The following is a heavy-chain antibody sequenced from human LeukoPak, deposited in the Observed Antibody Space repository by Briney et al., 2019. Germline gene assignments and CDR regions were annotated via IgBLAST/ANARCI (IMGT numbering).Heavy chain of an antibody. D-gene: IGHD2-2*01. V-gene: IGHV5-10-1*01. CDR2: IDPSDSYT. CDR3: ARQFPANTRVDY. J-gene: IGHJ4*02. CDR1: GYRFTNYW. Sequence: GESLKISCKGSGYRFTNYWITWVRQMPGKGLEWMGRIDPSDSYTYYSPSFQGHVTISADKPISTAYLQWSSLKDSDTAMYYCARQFPANTRVDYWGQGTLVTVSS.